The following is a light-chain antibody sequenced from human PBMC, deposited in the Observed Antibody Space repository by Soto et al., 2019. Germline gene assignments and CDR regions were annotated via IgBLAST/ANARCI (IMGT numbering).Light chain of an antibody. CDR1: QDISNY. J-gene: IGKJ3*01. V-gene: IGKV1-33*01. CDR2: DAS. CDR3: QQYDNSFT. Sequence: DIQMTQSPSSLSASVEDRVTITCQASQDISNYLNWYQQKPGKAPKLLIYDASNLETGVPSRFSGSGSGTDFTFTISSLQPEDIATYYCQQYDNSFTFGPGTKVDIK.